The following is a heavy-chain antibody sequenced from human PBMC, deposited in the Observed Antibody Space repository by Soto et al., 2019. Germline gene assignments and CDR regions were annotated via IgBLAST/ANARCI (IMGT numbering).Heavy chain of an antibody. V-gene: IGHV3-33*01. Sequence: GGSLRLSCAASGFTFSSYGMHWVRQAPGKGLEWVAVIWYDGSNKYYADSVKGRFTISRDNSKNTLYLQMNSLRAEDTAVYYCARGPYNWNDAFYYYYMDVWGKGTTVTVSS. CDR1: GFTFSSYG. J-gene: IGHJ6*03. D-gene: IGHD1-1*01. CDR2: IWYDGSNK. CDR3: ARGPYNWNDAFYYYYMDV.